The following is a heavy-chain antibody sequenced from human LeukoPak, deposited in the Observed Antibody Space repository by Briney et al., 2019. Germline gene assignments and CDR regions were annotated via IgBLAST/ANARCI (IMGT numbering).Heavy chain of an antibody. CDR2: IYYSGST. V-gene: IGHV4-30-4*01. J-gene: IGHJ3*02. D-gene: IGHD5-18*01. Sequence: PSQTLSLTCTVSGGSISSGDYYWSWIRQPPGKGLEWIGYIYYSGSTYYNPSLKSRVTISVDTPKNQFSLKLSSVTAADTAVYYCARGTATADAFDIWGQGTMVTVSS. CDR3: ARGTATADAFDI. CDR1: GGSISSGDYY.